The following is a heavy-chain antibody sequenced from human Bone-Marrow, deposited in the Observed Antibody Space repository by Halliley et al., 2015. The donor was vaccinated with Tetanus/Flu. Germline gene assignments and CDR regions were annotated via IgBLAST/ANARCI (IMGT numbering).Heavy chain of an antibody. Sequence: LRLSCTVSGGSLSSYYWSWMRQPPGKGLEWIGYMHSSGSASYNPSLGSRAAVSMDTSKNQVSLTMISVTAADTAVYYCARGFCNGATCWLAVDGFDIWGQGTMVTVSS. CDR2: MHSSGSA. V-gene: IGHV4-59*01. CDR1: GGSLSSYY. CDR3: ARGFCNGATCWLAVDGFDI. J-gene: IGHJ3*02. D-gene: IGHD2-2*01.